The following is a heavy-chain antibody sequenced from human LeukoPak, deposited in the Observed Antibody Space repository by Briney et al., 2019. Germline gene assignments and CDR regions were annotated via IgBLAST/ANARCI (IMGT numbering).Heavy chain of an antibody. D-gene: IGHD2/OR15-2a*01. Sequence: GGSLRLTCAASGFTFSSYTMNWVRQAPGKGLEWVSSITRSGGYIFYADSVKGRFIISRDNAENSLYLQMNSLRAEDTAVYYCARVSGEYRDYWGQGTLVTVSS. CDR1: GFTFSSYT. CDR3: ARVSGEYRDY. V-gene: IGHV3-21*01. J-gene: IGHJ4*02. CDR2: ITRSGGYI.